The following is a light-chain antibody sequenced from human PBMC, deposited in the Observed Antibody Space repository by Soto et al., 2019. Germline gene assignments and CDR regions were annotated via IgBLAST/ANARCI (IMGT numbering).Light chain of an antibody. V-gene: IGKV3-20*01. CDR3: QHYGSTPWS. Sequence: EVVLTQSPVTLSLSAGERATLSCRASQSVSSSYLAWYQQKPGQAPRLLIYAASSRATAIPDRITGSGSGTDFTLTISRLEPEDFAVYYCQHYGSTPWSFGQGTKVDIK. J-gene: IGKJ1*01. CDR1: QSVSSSY. CDR2: AAS.